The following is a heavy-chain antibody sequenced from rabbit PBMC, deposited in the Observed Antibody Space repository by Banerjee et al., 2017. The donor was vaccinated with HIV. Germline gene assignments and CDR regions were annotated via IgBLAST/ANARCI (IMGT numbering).Heavy chain of an antibody. Sequence: QEQLKESGGGLVQPGGSLKLSCKASGLSFSSYYYMCWVRQAPGKGLEWIGCIDTGSSSTYYASWAKGRFTISKTSSTTVTLQMTSLTAADTATYFCARNGNLWGPGTLVTVS. CDR1: GLSFSSYYY. J-gene: IGHJ4*01. D-gene: IGHD3-1*01. V-gene: IGHV1S45*01. CDR3: ARNGNL. CDR2: IDTGSSST.